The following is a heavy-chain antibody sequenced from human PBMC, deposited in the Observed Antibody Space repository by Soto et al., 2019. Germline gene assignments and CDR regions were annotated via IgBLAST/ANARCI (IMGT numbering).Heavy chain of an antibody. D-gene: IGHD4-17*01. V-gene: IGHV4-34*01. CDR2: INHSGST. J-gene: IGHJ5*02. CDR3: AVGTTGGDYVRAWFDP. CDR1: GGSFSDYY. Sequence: QVQLQQWGAGLLKPSETLSLTCAVYGGSFSDYYWSWIRQPPGKGLEWIGEINHSGSTNYNPSLKSRVTISVDTSKNQFSLKLSSVTAADTAVYYCAVGTTGGDYVRAWFDPWGQGTLVTVSS.